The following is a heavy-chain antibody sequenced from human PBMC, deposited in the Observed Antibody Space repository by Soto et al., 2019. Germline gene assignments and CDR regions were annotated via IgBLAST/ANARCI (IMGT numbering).Heavy chain of an antibody. CDR1: GFTFRNYG. Sequence: QVQLVESGGGAVQPGRSLRLSCAASGFTFRNYGMHWVRQVPGKGLEWVAVIFYDGSKKYYVDSVKGRFTISRDDSKNTLYLQMDSLRAEDTAVYFCARDISSRYFDCWGQGTLVTVSS. V-gene: IGHV3-33*01. CDR2: IFYDGSKK. CDR3: ARDISSRYFDC. D-gene: IGHD6-13*01. J-gene: IGHJ4*02.